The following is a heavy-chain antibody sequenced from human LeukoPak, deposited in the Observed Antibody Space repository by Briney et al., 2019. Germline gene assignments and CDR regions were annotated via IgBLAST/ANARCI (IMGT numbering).Heavy chain of an antibody. CDR2: VDHSGGT. D-gene: IGHD3-10*01. CDR1: GYSLSSGYY. CDR3: ARGPRFGELLWHWFDP. V-gene: IGHV4-38-2*02. Sequence: NPSETLSLTCTVPGYSLSSGYYWGWIRQPPGKGLEWIGIVDHSGGTYYNPSLRSRVSISVDTSKNQFSLKLSSVTAADTAVYYCARGPRFGELLWHWFDPWGQGTLVTVSS. J-gene: IGHJ5*02.